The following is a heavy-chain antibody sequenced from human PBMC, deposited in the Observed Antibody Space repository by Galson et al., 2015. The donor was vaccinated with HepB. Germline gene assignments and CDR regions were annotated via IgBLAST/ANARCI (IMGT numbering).Heavy chain of an antibody. V-gene: IGHV3-23*01. CDR3: ATPGRWQWLAPLDY. CDR1: GFTFSTFA. J-gene: IGHJ4*02. D-gene: IGHD6-19*01. CDR2: ISGSGGST. Sequence: SLRLSCAASGFTFSTFAMTWVRQAPGKGLEWVSTISGSGGSTYYADSVKGRFTISRDNSRNTLYLQMNSLRAEDTAVYYCATPGRWQWLAPLDYWAREPWSPSPQ.